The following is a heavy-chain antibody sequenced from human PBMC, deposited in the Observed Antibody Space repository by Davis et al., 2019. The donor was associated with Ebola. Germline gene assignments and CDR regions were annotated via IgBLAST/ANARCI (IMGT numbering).Heavy chain of an antibody. CDR1: GGTFSSYT. D-gene: IGHD5-12*01. Sequence: SVKVSCKASGGTFSSYTISWVRQAPGQGLEWMGRIIPILGIANYAQKFQGRVTITADKSTSTAYMELSSLSSDDTAVYYCARGRPWLWVATPVRFDSWGLGTLVIVSS. CDR2: IIPILGIA. CDR3: ARGRPWLWVATPVRFDS. V-gene: IGHV1-69*02. J-gene: IGHJ4*02.